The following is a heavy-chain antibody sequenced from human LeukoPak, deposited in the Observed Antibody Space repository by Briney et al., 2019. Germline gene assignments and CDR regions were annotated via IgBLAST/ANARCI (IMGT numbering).Heavy chain of an antibody. Sequence: PGGSLRLSCAASGFTFSSYAMSWVRQASGKGLEWVSAISGSGGSTYYADSVKGRFTISRDNSKNTLYLQMNSLRAEDTAVYYCAKESGVVVPAAIVDYFDYWGQGTLVTVSS. V-gene: IGHV3-23*01. D-gene: IGHD2-2*02. CDR1: GFTFSSYA. CDR2: ISGSGGST. CDR3: AKESGVVVPAAIVDYFDY. J-gene: IGHJ4*02.